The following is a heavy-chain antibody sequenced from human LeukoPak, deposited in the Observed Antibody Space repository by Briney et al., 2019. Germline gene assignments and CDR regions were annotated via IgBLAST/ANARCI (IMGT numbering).Heavy chain of an antibody. Sequence: PGGSLRLSCVASGFTFSKYAMSWVRQAPGQGLEWVSGISATGENTFYADSVRGRFTVSRDNSKNTVYLQINSLGAEDTAVYYCVRNGQITLIINVFYFFDNWGQGTLVTVSS. CDR2: ISATGENT. CDR1: GFTFSKYA. V-gene: IGHV3-23*01. D-gene: IGHD3-22*01. CDR3: VRNGQITLIINVFYFFDN. J-gene: IGHJ4*02.